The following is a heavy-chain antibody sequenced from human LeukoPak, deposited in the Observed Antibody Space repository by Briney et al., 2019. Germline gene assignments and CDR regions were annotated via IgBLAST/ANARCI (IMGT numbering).Heavy chain of an antibody. CDR3: ARVAPRYCSSTSCYGPPGWFDP. V-gene: IGHV1-2*02. CDR2: INPNSGGT. CDR1: GYTFTGYY. J-gene: IGHJ5*02. D-gene: IGHD2-2*01. Sequence: ASVKVSCKASGYTFTGYYMHWVRQAPGQGLEWMGWINPNSGGTNYAQKFQGRVTMTRDTSISTAYMELSRLRSDDTAVYYCARVAPRYCSSTSCYGPPGWFDPWGQGTLVTVSS.